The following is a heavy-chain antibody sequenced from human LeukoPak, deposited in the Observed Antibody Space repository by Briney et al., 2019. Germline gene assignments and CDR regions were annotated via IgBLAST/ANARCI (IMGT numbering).Heavy chain of an antibody. V-gene: IGHV4-39*01. Sequence: SETLSLTCSVSGGSFSSSSYYWTWIRQPPEKGLEWIGNIYYSGSTSYNPSLMSRVTISVDTSKNQFSLNLISVTAAGTAVYYCARHLGGSFRLDPWGQGTLVTVSS. D-gene: IGHD3-16*01. J-gene: IGHJ5*02. CDR1: GGSFSSSSYY. CDR2: IYYSGST. CDR3: ARHLGGSFRLDP.